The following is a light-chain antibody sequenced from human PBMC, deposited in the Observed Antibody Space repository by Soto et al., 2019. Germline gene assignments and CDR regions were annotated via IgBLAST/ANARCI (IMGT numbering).Light chain of an antibody. CDR2: EVS. CDR3: SSYTSTNTWV. Sequence: QSALTQPASVSGSPGQSITISCTGTSSDVGGYNYVSWYHQYPGNAPKLMLYEVSNRPSGVSNRFSGSKSGNTASLTISGLQAEDEADYYCSSYTSTNTWVFGGGTKLTVL. CDR1: SSDVGGYNY. V-gene: IGLV2-14*01. J-gene: IGLJ3*02.